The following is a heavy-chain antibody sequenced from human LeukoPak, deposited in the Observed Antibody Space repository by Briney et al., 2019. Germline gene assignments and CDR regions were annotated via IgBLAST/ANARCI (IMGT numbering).Heavy chain of an antibody. V-gene: IGHV3-30*04. J-gene: IGHJ4*02. CDR2: ISYYGGKK. CDR1: GFTFSSHA. CDR3: ARDLTGGFSYDY. Sequence: GGSLRLSCAASGFTFSSHAMHWVRQAPGEGLEWVAVISYYGGKKFYADSVKGRFTISRDNSKNTVNLQMISLRTEDTVLYYCARDLTGGFSYDYWGQGTLVTVSS. D-gene: IGHD7-27*01.